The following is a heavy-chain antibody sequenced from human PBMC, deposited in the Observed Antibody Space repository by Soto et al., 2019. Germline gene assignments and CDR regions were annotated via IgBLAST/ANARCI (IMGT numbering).Heavy chain of an antibody. J-gene: IGHJ4*02. CDR1: GYTFIMYS. D-gene: IGHD2-15*01. CDR3: ARELQGLYYFDY. CDR2: INAGNGNT. V-gene: IGHV1-3*01. Sequence: VQGCIKACGYTFIMYSIHWLSQAPRQRLEWMGWINAGNGNTKYSQKFQGRVTITRDTSASTAYMELTSLRSEDTAVYYCARELQGLYYFDYWGQGTLVTVSS.